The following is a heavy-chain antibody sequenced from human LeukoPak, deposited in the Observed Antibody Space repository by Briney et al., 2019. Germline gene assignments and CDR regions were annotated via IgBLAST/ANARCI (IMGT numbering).Heavy chain of an antibody. J-gene: IGHJ3*02. D-gene: IGHD6-19*01. V-gene: IGHV3-20*04. CDR1: GFTFDDYG. Sequence: PGGSLRLSCAASGFTFDDYGMSWVRQAPGKGLEWVSGINWNGGSTGYADSVKGRFTISRDNSKNTLYLQMNSLRAEDTAVYYCANTVAVAGTRYRVWELQNAFDIWGQGTMVTVSS. CDR2: INWNGGST. CDR3: ANTVAVAGTRYRVWELQNAFDI.